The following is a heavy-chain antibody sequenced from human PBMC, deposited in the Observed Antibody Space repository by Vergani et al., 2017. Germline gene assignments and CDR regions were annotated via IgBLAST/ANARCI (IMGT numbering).Heavy chain of an antibody. D-gene: IGHD4-11*01. CDR2: ISGSGGST. CDR3: AKTTEGLYSNYLLGY. CDR1: GFTFSSYA. Sequence: EVQLLESGGGLVQPGGSLRLSCAASGFTFSSYAMSWVRQAPGKGLEWVSAISGSGGSTYYADSVKGRFTISRDNSKTTLYLQMNSLRAEDTAVYYCAKTTEGLYSNYLLGYWGQGTLVTVSS. J-gene: IGHJ4*02. V-gene: IGHV3-23*01.